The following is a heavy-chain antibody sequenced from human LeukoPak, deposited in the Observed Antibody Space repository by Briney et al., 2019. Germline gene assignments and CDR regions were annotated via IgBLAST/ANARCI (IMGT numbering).Heavy chain of an antibody. CDR1: GGTFSSYA. J-gene: IGHJ4*02. D-gene: IGHD2-15*01. V-gene: IGHV1-69*06. CDR3: ARGGYCSGGSCYPIDY. CDR2: IIPIFGTA. Sequence: SVKVSCKASGGTFSSYAISWVRQAPGQGLEWMGRIIPIFGTANYAQKFQGRVTITADKSTSTAYMGLSSLRSEDTAVYYCARGGYCSGGSCYPIDYWGQGTLVTVSS.